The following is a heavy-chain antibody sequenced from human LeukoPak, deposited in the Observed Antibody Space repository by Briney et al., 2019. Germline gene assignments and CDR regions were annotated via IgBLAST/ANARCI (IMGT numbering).Heavy chain of an antibody. CDR1: GFTVSSNY. J-gene: IGHJ4*02. CDR3: ARGGAVAGQDYFDY. V-gene: IGHV3-66*01. D-gene: IGHD6-19*01. Sequence: PGGSLRLSCAASGFTVSSNYMSWVRQAPGKGLEWVSVIYSGGSTYYADSVKGRFTISRDNSKNTLYLQMNSLRAEDTAVYYCARGGAVAGQDYFDYWGQGALDTVSS. CDR2: IYSGGST.